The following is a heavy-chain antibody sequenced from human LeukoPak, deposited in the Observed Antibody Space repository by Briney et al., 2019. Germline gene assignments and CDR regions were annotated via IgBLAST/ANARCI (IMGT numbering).Heavy chain of an antibody. CDR2: ISSSSSYI. J-gene: IGHJ4*02. Sequence: GGSLRLSCAASGFTFSSYSMNWVHQAPGKGLEWVSSISSSSSYIYYADSVKGRFTISGDNAKNSLYLQMNSLRAEDTAVYYCAIDAPITGTPDYWGQGTLVTVSS. V-gene: IGHV3-21*01. CDR1: GFTFSSYS. D-gene: IGHD1-20*01. CDR3: AIDAPITGTPDY.